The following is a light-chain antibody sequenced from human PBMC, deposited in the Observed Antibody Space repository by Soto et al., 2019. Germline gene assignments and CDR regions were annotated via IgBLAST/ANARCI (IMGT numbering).Light chain of an antibody. V-gene: IGKV1-39*01. Sequence: IQMTQSPSSLSASVGDRVTITCRASQSISSYLNWYQQKEGKAPHLLIYAASSLQSGVPSRFSGSGSETDFTLTISSLQPGDFATYYCQQSYSSPGTFGQGTKLEIK. J-gene: IGKJ2*02. CDR2: AAS. CDR3: QQSYSSPGT. CDR1: QSISSY.